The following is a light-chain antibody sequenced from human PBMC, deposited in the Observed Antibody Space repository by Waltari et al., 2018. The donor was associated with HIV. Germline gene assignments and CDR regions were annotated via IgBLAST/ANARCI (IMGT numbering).Light chain of an antibody. J-gene: IGKJ2*01. CDR3: QQTDRSPTT. CDR2: AAS. CDR1: HNIDTY. V-gene: IGKV1-39*01. Sequence: DLRVTQYLSSLSAPAGEGVNSTCRTSHNIDTYLHWYQQKPGRAPKLLVFAASTLQSGVPSRFSGTGSGTDFTLTGNGLQPYDFATNFSQQTDRSPTTLGQGTRVQVK.